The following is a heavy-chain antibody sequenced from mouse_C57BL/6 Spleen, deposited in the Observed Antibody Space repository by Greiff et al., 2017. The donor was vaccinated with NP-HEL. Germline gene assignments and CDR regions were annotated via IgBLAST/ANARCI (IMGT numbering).Heavy chain of an antibody. CDR3: ARDPNYFDY. CDR2: IDPSDSYT. J-gene: IGHJ2*01. CDR1: GYTFTSYW. V-gene: IGHV1-50*01. Sequence: QVQLQQPGAELVKPGASVKLSCKASGYTFTSYWMQWVKQRPGQGLEWIGEIDPSDSYTNYNQKFKGKATLTVDTSSSTAYMQLSSLTSEDSAVYYCARDPNYFDYWGQGTTLTVSS.